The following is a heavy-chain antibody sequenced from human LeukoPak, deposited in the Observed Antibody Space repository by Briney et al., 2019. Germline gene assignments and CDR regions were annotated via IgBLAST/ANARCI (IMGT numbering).Heavy chain of an antibody. D-gene: IGHD3-10*01. V-gene: IGHV7-4-1*02. CDR3: ARDSDGSVAYGMDV. CDR2: INTNIGNP. Sequence: ASVKVSCKASGYTFTSYAMNWVRQAPGQGPEWIGWINTNIGNPTYAQGFTGRFVFSLDTSVSTAYLQISSLKAEDTAVYYCARDSDGSVAYGMDVWGQGTTVTVSS. CDR1: GYTFTSYA. J-gene: IGHJ6*02.